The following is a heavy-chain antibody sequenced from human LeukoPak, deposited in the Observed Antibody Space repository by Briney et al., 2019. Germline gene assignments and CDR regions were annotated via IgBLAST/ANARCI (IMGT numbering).Heavy chain of an antibody. J-gene: IGHJ4*02. CDR3: ARGYSGGFDY. CDR2: ISSSCSTI. V-gene: IGHV3-48*01. CDR1: GFTFSSYG. D-gene: IGHD5-12*01. Sequence: GRSLRLSCAASGFTFSSYGMHWVRQAPGKGLEWVSYISSSCSTIYYADSVKGRFTISRDNAKNSLYLQMNSLRAEDTAVYYCARGYSGGFDYWGQGTLVTVSS.